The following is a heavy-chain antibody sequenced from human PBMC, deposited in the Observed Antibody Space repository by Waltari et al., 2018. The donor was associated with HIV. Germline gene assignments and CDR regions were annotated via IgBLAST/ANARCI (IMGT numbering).Heavy chain of an antibody. CDR3: AGGGYDYAWGTYRPFDY. CDR2: ISSVGSYI. J-gene: IGHJ4*02. D-gene: IGHD3-16*02. CDR1: GFTFSTYN. V-gene: IGHV3-21*03. Sequence: EVQLVESGGGLVKPGGSRRLACAALGFTFSTYNMNWFRQAPGKGLEWVSSISSVGSYIYYPDSFKGRFTISRDNAKNSLYLQMNSLRAEDTAVYYCAGGGYDYAWGTYRPFDYWGQGTLVTVSS.